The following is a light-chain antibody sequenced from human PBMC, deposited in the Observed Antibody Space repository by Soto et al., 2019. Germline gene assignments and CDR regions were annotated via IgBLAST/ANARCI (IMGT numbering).Light chain of an antibody. J-gene: IGLJ2*01. V-gene: IGLV2-11*01. CDR3: CSYAGSYSVV. CDR1: RSDVGGYNY. CDR2: DVT. Sequence: QSVLTQPRSVSGSPGQSVTISCTGTRSDVGGYNYVSWYQQHPGNAPKLLIFDVTKRPSGVPDRFSGSKSGDTASLTISGLQPEDDAEYYCCSYAGSYSVVFGGGTKVTVL.